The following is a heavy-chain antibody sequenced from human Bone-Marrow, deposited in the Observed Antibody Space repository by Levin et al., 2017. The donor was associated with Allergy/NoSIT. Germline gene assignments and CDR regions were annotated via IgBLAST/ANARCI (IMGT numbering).Heavy chain of an antibody. CDR2: ISRNSGST. CDR3: AKVNSGFYHDASGVSQSRYFDL. J-gene: IGHJ2*01. Sequence: GGSLRLSCTASGFTFDDYAMHWVRQAPGKGLQWVSGISRNSGSTGYADSVKGRFTISRDDAKNSLYLQMHSLRAEDTALYYCAKVNSGFYHDASGVSQSRYFDLWGRGTLVTVSS. CDR1: GFTFDDYA. D-gene: IGHD3-22*01. V-gene: IGHV3-9*01.